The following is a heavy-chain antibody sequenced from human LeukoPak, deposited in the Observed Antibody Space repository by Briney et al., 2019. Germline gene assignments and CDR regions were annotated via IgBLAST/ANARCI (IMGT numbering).Heavy chain of an antibody. D-gene: IGHD3-22*01. CDR2: INPNGGGT. Sequence: ASVKVSCKASGYTFTSYGISWVRQAPGQGLEWMGWINPNGGGTNFAQKFQGRVTMTGDTSINTTYMELSRLRSDDTAVYYCARDSGITMIVGWGQGTLVTVSS. CDR1: GYTFTSYG. V-gene: IGHV1-2*02. J-gene: IGHJ4*02. CDR3: ARDSGITMIVG.